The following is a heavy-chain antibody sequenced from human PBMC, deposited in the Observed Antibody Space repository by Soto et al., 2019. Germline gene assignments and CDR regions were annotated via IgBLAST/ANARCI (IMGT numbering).Heavy chain of an antibody. CDR1: GYTFTGYY. CDR2: INPNSGGT. Sequence: ASVKVSCKASGYTFTGYYMHWVRQAPGQGFEWMGWINPNSGGTNYAQKFRGWVTMTRDTSISTAYMELSRLTSEDTAVYYCAKDVNHGELLPSYYFDYWGQGTLVTVSS. J-gene: IGHJ4*02. D-gene: IGHD3-10*01. V-gene: IGHV1-2*04. CDR3: AKDVNHGELLPSYYFDY.